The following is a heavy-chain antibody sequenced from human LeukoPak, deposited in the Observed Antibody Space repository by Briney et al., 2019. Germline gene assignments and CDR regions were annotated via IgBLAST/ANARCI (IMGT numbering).Heavy chain of an antibody. CDR3: ARDHNGPYTFDY. Sequence: QPGGSLRLSCAASGFTFSSYEMNWVRQAPGKGLEWVSYISSSGSTIYYADSVKGRFTISRDNAKNSLSLQMNSLKVEDTAIYYCARDHNGPYTFDYWGQGTLVTVSS. CDR2: ISSSGSTI. CDR1: GFTFSSYE. D-gene: IGHD2-2*02. V-gene: IGHV3-48*03. J-gene: IGHJ4*02.